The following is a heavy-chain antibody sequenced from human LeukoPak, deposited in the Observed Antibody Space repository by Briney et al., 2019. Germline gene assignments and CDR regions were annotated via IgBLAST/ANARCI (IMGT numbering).Heavy chain of an antibody. Sequence: SETLSLTCTVSGGSITSRSYYWGCIRQPPGKGLEWIATMYYSGNTYYNPSLKSRVTISVDTSKNQFSLKLISVTAADTAVYYCARIRGTYGDFDYWGQGTLVTVSS. V-gene: IGHV4-39*01. CDR3: ARIRGTYGDFDY. CDR2: MYYSGNT. J-gene: IGHJ4*02. CDR1: GGSITSRSYY. D-gene: IGHD2-8*01.